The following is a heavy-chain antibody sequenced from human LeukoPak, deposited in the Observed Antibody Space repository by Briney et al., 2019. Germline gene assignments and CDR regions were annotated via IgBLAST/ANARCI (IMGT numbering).Heavy chain of an antibody. CDR2: ISGSGGST. V-gene: IGHV3-23*01. CDR1: GFAFSSYA. D-gene: IGHD6-6*01. CDR3: ARERYSSSSSFWQYYYGMDV. J-gene: IGHJ6*02. Sequence: QPGGSPRLSCAASGFAFSSYAMSWVRQAPGKGLEWVSAISGSGGSTYYADSVKGRFTISRDNSKNTLYLQMNSLRAEDTAVYYCARERYSSSSSFWQYYYGMDVWGQGTTVTVSS.